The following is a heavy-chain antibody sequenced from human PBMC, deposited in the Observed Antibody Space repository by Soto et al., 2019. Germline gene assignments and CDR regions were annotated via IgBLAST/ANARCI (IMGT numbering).Heavy chain of an antibody. CDR1: GSAFRNYA. CDR3: ARTTRDGYNLGVDY. Sequence: PGGSLRLSCAASGSAFRNYAMTWVRQAPGQGLEYVASITSGGNFAFYADSVKGRFIISRENAKNSLYLQMNSLRAEDTAVYYCARTTRDGYNLGVDYWGQGTLVTVSS. V-gene: IGHV3-21*01. CDR2: ITSGGNFA. D-gene: IGHD5-12*01. J-gene: IGHJ4*02.